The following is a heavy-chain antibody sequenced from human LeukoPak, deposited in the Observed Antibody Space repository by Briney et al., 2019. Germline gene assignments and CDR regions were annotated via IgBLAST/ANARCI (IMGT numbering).Heavy chain of an antibody. CDR1: GYTFISYG. CDR3: ARDSSGWKGSLYYGMDV. J-gene: IGHJ6*02. D-gene: IGHD6-19*01. CDR2: ISVYNGNT. V-gene: IGHV1-18*01. Sequence: GASVKVSCKAFGYTFISYGISWVRQAPGQGLEWMGWISVYNGNTNYAQKFQGRVTMTTDTSTSTAYMELRSLRSDDTAVYYCARDSSGWKGSLYYGMDVWGQGTTVTVSS.